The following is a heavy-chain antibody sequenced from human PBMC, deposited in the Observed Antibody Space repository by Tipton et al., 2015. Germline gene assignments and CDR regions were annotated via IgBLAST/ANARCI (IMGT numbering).Heavy chain of an antibody. CDR1: GVSISSRNW. V-gene: IGHV4-4*02. Sequence: GSLRLSCDVSGVSISSRNWRSWVRQPPGKGLEWIGEMYYGGTTNYNPSLKSRVTMSLDKAKNQFSLRLISVTAADTAIYYCTRYVYGVIPSGVYWGQGTLVTVSS. CDR2: MYYGGTT. D-gene: IGHD3-3*01. J-gene: IGHJ4*02. CDR3: TRYVYGVIPSGVY.